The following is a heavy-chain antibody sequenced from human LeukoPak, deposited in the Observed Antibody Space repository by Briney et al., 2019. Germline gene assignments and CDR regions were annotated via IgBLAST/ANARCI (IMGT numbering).Heavy chain of an antibody. CDR2: IYHSGST. J-gene: IGHJ5*02. CDR1: GYSISSGYY. D-gene: IGHD4-17*01. V-gene: IGHV4-38-2*01. Sequence: SETLSLTCAVSGYSISSGYYWGWTRQPPGKGLEWIGSIYHSGSTYYNPSLKSRVTISVDTSKNQFPLKLSSVTAADTDVYYCARNYGAEGWFDPWGQGTLVTVSS. CDR3: ARNYGAEGWFDP.